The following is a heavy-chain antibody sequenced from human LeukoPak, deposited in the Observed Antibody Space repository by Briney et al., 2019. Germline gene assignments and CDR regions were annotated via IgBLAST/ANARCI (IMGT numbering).Heavy chain of an antibody. CDR3: ARDHSYGYPANYYYYYYGMDV. V-gene: IGHV3-30*14. CDR2: ISYDGSNK. J-gene: IGHJ6*02. CDR1: GFTFSSYS. D-gene: IGHD5-18*01. Sequence: GGSLRLSCAASGFTFSSYSMHWVRQAPGKGLEWVAVISYDGSNKYYADSVKGPFTISRDNSKNTLYIRMNRLRAEDTAVYYCARDHSYGYPANYYYYYYGMDVWGQGTTVTVSS.